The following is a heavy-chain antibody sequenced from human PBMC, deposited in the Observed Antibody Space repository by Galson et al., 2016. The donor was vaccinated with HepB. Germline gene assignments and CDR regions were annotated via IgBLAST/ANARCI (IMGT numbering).Heavy chain of an antibody. CDR2: IRSQSDGAKT. Sequence: SLRLSCAASGFTFKYVWMSWVRQAPGKGLDWIGRIRSQSDGAKTDCAAPVAGRFTISRDDSKDTLYLEMDSLKTEDTAVYYCTTGYGDYQVPSRWGTVHWGQGTLVTVSS. V-gene: IGHV3-15*01. CDR1: GFTFKYVW. CDR3: TTGYGDYQVPSRWGTVH. J-gene: IGHJ4*02. D-gene: IGHD4-17*01.